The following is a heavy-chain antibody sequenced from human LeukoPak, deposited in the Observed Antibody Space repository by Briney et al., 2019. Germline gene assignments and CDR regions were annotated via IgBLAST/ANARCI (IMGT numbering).Heavy chain of an antibody. Sequence: PGGSLRLSCAASGFTFSSYWMSWVRQAPGKGLEWVANIKQDGSEKYYVDSVKGRFTISRDNAKNSLYLQMNSLRAEDTAVYYCAREYCSTTSCYYYMDVWGKGTTVTVSS. D-gene: IGHD2-2*01. J-gene: IGHJ6*03. CDR3: AREYCSTTSCYYYMDV. CDR2: IKQDGSEK. V-gene: IGHV3-7*01. CDR1: GFTFSSYW.